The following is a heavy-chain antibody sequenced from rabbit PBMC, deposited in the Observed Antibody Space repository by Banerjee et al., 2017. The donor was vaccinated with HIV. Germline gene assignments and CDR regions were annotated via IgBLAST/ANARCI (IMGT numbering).Heavy chain of an antibody. D-gene: IGHD2-1*01. V-gene: IGHV1S40*01. CDR2: IYAGSSGTI. CDR1: GFSFSSSYY. J-gene: IGHJ4*01. CDR3: AREGNYDDYGDYYFNL. Sequence: QSLEESGGDLVKPGGSLTLTCTTSGFSFSSSYYMCWVRQAPGKGLEWIGCIYAGSSGTIYYASWAKGRFTISRTSSTTVTLQMTSLTAADTATYFCAREGNYDDYGDYYFNLWGPGTLVTVS.